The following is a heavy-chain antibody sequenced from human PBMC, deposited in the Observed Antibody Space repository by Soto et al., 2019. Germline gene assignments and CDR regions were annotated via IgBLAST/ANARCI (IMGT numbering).Heavy chain of an antibody. CDR1: GDSVTSVSYY. V-gene: IGHV4-61*01. J-gene: IGHJ6*02. Sequence: PSDTLSLTCTVSGDSVTSVSYYWSWIRQPPGKGLEWIGYICYSGSADYNPSLGSRVTISIDTSKNQFSLKLTSVTAADTAVYYCARGVGFGYYYYHMDLWGQGTTVT. D-gene: IGHD3-10*01. CDR2: ICYSGSA. CDR3: ARGVGFGYYYYHMDL.